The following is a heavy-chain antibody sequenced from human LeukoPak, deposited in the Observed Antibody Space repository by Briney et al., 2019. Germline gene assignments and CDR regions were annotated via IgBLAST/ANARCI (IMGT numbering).Heavy chain of an antibody. CDR1: GYTFTGNY. J-gene: IGHJ5*02. V-gene: IGHV1-2*02. CDR2: FNPNSGDT. CDR3: ARERRSSNWFDP. Sequence: GASVKVSCRASGYTFTGNYIHWVRQAPGQGLEWMGWFNPNSGDTNYSQKFQGRVTMTRDTSISTAYMELSRLRSDDTAVYYCARERRSSNWFDPWGQGTLVTVSS. D-gene: IGHD2-2*01.